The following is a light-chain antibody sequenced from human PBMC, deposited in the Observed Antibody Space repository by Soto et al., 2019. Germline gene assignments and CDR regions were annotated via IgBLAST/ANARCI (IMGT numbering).Light chain of an antibody. CDR1: SSDVGSYNL. CDR2: EVS. J-gene: IGLJ3*02. Sequence: QSALTQPASVSGSPGQSITISCTGTSSDVGSYNLVSWYQQHPGKAPKLMIYEVSKRPSGVSNRFSGSKSGNTASLTISGLRAVDEADYHCCSYAGSSSFVFGGGTKVTVI. CDR3: CSYAGSSSFV. V-gene: IGLV2-23*02.